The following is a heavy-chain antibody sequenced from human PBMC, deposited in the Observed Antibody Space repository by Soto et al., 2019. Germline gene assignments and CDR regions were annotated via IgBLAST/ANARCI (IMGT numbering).Heavy chain of an antibody. J-gene: IGHJ6*02. V-gene: IGHV3-23*01. Sequence: GGSMRLSCAASGFTFSSYAMSWVRQAPGKGLEWDSAISGSGGSTYYAASVKGRFTISRDNSKNTLYLQMNSLRAEDTAVYYCAKALGDYYDSSGYYEYYYYGMDVWGQGTTVTVSS. CDR1: GFTFSSYA. CDR2: ISGSGGST. D-gene: IGHD3-22*01. CDR3: AKALGDYYDSSGYYEYYYYGMDV.